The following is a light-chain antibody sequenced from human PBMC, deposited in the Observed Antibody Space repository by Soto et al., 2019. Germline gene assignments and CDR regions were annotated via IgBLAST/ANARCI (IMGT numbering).Light chain of an antibody. CDR1: SSDVGGYNY. J-gene: IGLJ2*01. Sequence: QSVLTQPASVSGSPGQAITISCTGTSSDVGGYNYVSWYQQHPGKAPKLMIYDVRNRPSGVSNRFSGAKSGNTASLTISGLQAEDEADYYCSSYSSSSTLGVFGGGTKLTV. V-gene: IGLV2-14*01. CDR3: SSYSSSSTLGV. CDR2: DVR.